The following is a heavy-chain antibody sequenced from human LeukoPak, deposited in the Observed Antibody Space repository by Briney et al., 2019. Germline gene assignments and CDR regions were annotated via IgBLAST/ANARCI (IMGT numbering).Heavy chain of an antibody. CDR1: GFSFGNYA. Sequence: PGGSLRLSCVASGFSFGNYAMSWGRPAPGKRLQCVSKIIGTGGATWYAGFARDRFTISRDNSKKTLYLQMSGLRVEDTAMYYCVKDPRDTYGTNWFVSWGQGTLLIVSS. J-gene: IGHJ5*01. V-gene: IGHV3-23*01. CDR3: VKDPRDTYGTNWFVS. D-gene: IGHD2-21*01. CDR2: IIGTGGAT.